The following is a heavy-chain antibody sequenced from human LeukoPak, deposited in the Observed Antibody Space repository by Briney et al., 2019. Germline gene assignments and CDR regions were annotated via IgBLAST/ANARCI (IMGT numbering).Heavy chain of an antibody. V-gene: IGHV5-51*01. CDR1: GYSFTSYW. D-gene: IGHD6-19*01. CDR3: ARSGYSSGWYYWYFDL. J-gene: IGHJ2*01. CDR2: IYPGDSDT. Sequence: GESLKISCKGSGYSFTSYWIGWVRQMPGKGLEWMGIIYPGDSDTRYSPSFQGRVTISADKSISTAYLQWSSLKASDTAMYYCARSGYSSGWYYWYFDLWGRGTLVTVSS.